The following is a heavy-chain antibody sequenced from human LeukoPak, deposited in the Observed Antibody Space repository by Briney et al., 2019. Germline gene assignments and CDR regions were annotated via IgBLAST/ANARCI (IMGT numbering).Heavy chain of an antibody. D-gene: IGHD3-10*01. CDR3: AVVVRGVIRFDY. CDR2: MNPNSGNT. CDR1: GYTFTSYD. J-gene: IGHJ4*02. Sequence: ASVKVSCKASGYTFTSYDINWVRQAAVQGLEGMGWMNPNSGNTGYAQKFQGRVTMTRNTSISTAYMELSSLRSEDTAVYYCAVVVRGVIRFDYWGQGTLVTVSS. V-gene: IGHV1-8*01.